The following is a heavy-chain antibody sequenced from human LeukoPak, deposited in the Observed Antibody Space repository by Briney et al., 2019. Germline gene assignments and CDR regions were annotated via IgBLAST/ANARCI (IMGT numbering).Heavy chain of an antibody. Sequence: SETLSLTCTVSGGSISSYYWSWIRQPPGQGLEWIGYIYYSGSTNYNPSLKSRVTISVDTSKNQFSLKLSSVTAADTAVYYCAGGGGYSYGPDYWGQGTLVTVSS. CDR1: GGSISSYY. CDR2: IYYSGST. V-gene: IGHV4-59*01. J-gene: IGHJ4*01. D-gene: IGHD5-18*01. CDR3: AGGGGYSYGPDY.